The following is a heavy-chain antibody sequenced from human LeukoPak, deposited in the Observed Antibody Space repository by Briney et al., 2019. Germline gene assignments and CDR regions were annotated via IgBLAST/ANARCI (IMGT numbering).Heavy chain of an antibody. D-gene: IGHD5-12*01. CDR2: IIPFLGEV. Sequence: SVKVSCKAFGVTLNIGHAFIWARQAPGQGLQWMGRIIPFLGEVNYAQNFQGRVSFTADKSTATMYMEMKSLRLDDTAIYYCSPCGHAYDWFGPWGQGTLVTVSS. CDR3: SPCGHAYDWFGP. J-gene: IGHJ5*02. V-gene: IGHV1-69*04. CDR1: GVTLNIGHA.